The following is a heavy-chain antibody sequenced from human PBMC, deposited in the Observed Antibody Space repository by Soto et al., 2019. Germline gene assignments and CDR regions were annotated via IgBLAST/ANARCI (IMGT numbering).Heavy chain of an antibody. J-gene: IGHJ4*02. CDR1: GFTFSSYA. V-gene: IGHV3-30-3*01. CDR2: ISYDGSNK. Sequence: GGSLRLSCAASGFTFSSYAMHWVRQAPGKGLEWVAVISYDGSNKYYADSVKGRFTISRDNSKNTLYLQMNSLRAEDTAVYYCASGVVVAAPHWYYDSSPDDYWGQGTLVTVSS. D-gene: IGHD2-15*01. CDR3: ASGVVVAAPHWYYDSSPDDY.